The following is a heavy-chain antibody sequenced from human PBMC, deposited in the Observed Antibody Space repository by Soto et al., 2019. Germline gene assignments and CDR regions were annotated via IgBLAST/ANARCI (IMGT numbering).Heavy chain of an antibody. D-gene: IGHD6-13*01. Sequence: SQTLSLTCAISGDSVSSNSAAWNWIRQSPSRGLEWLGRTYYRSKWYNDYAVSVKSRITINPDTSKNQFSLQLNSVTPEDTAVYYCARDHGYSSSWYGYYYYYGMDDWGQGTTVTVSS. CDR3: ARDHGYSSSWYGYYYYYGMDD. CDR2: TYYRSKWYN. V-gene: IGHV6-1*01. CDR1: GDSVSSNSAA. J-gene: IGHJ6*02.